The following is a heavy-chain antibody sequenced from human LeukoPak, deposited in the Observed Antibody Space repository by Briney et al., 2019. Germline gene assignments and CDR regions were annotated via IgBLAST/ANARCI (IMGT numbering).Heavy chain of an antibody. V-gene: IGHV3-30*18. CDR3: AKDGPYCGGITCYFRYFDL. D-gene: IGHD2-21*01. CDR1: GFMFSDYG. J-gene: IGHJ2*01. Sequence: GGSLRLSCAASGFMFSDYGMHWVRQAPGRGLEWVAVISNDGSIIYYADSVKGRFTISRDNSKNTLHLQMNSLRPDDTAVYYCAKDGPYCGGITCYFRYFDLWGRGTLVTVSS. CDR2: ISNDGSII.